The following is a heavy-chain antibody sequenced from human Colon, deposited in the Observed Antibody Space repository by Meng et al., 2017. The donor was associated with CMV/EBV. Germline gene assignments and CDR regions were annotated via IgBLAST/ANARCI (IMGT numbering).Heavy chain of an antibody. V-gene: IGHV3-30*02. CDR2: IRFDAKEQ. J-gene: IGHJ4*02. CDR3: AKREASASLDY. D-gene: IGHD5-24*01. Sequence: GGSLRLSCAASGFNFNSFGMHWVRQAPGKGLEWVAFIRFDAKEQYHSDSVKGRFTISRDNAMSTLYLHMDGLRPDDTAVYYCAKREASASLDYWGQGTLVTVSS. CDR1: GFNFNSFG.